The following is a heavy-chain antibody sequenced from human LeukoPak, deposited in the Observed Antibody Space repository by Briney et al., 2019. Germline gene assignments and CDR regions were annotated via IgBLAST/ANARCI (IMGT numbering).Heavy chain of an antibody. Sequence: SETLSLTCTVSGGSISSYYWSWIRQPAGKGLEWIGRIYTSGSTNYNPSLKSRVTMSVDTSKNQFSLKLSSVTAADTAVYYCARGLRITMVRGVIGPLDYWGQGTLVTVSS. J-gene: IGHJ4*02. CDR1: GGSISSYY. CDR3: ARGLRITMVRGVIGPLDY. CDR2: IYTSGST. V-gene: IGHV4-4*07. D-gene: IGHD3-10*01.